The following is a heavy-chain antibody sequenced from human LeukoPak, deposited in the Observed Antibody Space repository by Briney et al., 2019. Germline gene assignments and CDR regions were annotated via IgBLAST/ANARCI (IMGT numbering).Heavy chain of an antibody. CDR1: GGSISSYY. CDR2: IYTSGST. CDR3: ASRVYYHDSSGLNWFDP. Sequence: SETLSLTCTVSGGSISSYYWSWIRQPAGKGLEWIGRIYTSGSTNYNPSLKSRVTMSVDTSKNQFSLKLSSVTAADTAVYYCASRVYYHDSSGLNWFDPWGQGTLVTVSS. D-gene: IGHD3-22*01. J-gene: IGHJ5*02. V-gene: IGHV4-4*07.